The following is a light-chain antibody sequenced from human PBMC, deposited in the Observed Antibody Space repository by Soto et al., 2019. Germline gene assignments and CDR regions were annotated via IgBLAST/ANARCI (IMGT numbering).Light chain of an antibody. V-gene: IGKV1D-12*01. CDR2: GAS. CDR3: QQYMNWPT. J-gene: IGKJ5*01. Sequence: DIQMTQSPSSVSASVGDRVTITCRASRDISTWLAWYQQKPGKAPKLLIYGASNLQSGVPSRFSGRGSGTDFTLTISSLQPEDFGTYYCQQYMNWPTFGQGTRLRL. CDR1: RDISTW.